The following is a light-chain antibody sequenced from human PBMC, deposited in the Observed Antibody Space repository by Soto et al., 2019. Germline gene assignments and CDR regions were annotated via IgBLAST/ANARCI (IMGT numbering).Light chain of an antibody. V-gene: IGKV3-20*01. CDR3: QKYGGSPWT. CDR2: GAY. J-gene: IGKJ1*01. CDR1: QSVSNSY. Sequence: EIVLTQSPGTLSLSPGERATLSCRASQSVSNSYLAWYQQKPGQAPRLLIYGAYSSATGIPDRFSDSGSGTDFALPISRLETEDFAVYHCQKYGGSPWTFGQGTKVEIK.